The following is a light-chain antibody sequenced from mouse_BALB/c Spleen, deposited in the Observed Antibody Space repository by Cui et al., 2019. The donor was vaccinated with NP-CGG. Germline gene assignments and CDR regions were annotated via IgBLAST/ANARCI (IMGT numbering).Light chain of an antibody. CDR2: GTN. CDR1: TGAVTTSNY. J-gene: IGLJ1*01. CDR3: ALWYTNHWV. Sequence: QAVVTQEYALTKSPGETVTLTCRSSTGAVTTSNYANLVQEKPDHLFTGLIGGTNNRAPGVPARFSGSLIGDKAALTITGAQTEDEAIYFCALWYTNHWVFGGGTKLTVL. V-gene: IGLV1*01.